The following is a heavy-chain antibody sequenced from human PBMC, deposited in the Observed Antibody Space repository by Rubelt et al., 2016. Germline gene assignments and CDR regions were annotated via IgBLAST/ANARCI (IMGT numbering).Heavy chain of an antibody. CDR3: ARDTRYSSSSNFDY. CDR1: GYTFTSYG. Sequence: QVQLVQSGAEVKKSGASVKVSCKASGYTFTSYGISWVRQAPGQGLEWMGWISAYNGNTNYAQKLQGRATMTTATSTRTAYMELRSLRSDDTAVYYCARDTRYSSSSNFDYWGQGTLVTVSS. CDR2: ISAYNGNT. J-gene: IGHJ4*02. D-gene: IGHD6-13*01. V-gene: IGHV1-18*01.